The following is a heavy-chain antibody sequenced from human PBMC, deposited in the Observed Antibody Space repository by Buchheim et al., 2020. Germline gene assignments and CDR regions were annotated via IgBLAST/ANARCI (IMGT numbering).Heavy chain of an antibody. Sequence: EVQLVESGGGLVQPGGSLRLSCAASGFTFSSYDMQWVRQVSGKGLEWVSAVGMAGDTHYSGSVRGRFTISRENPKNSVYLQMNNLRAGDTAVYYCARDPSGRGMDVWGQGTT. J-gene: IGHJ6*02. V-gene: IGHV3-13*04. CDR1: GFTFSSYD. CDR2: VGMAGDT. CDR3: ARDPSGRGMDV.